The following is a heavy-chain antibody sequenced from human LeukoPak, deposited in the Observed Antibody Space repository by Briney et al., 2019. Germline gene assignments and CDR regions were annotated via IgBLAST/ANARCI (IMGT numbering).Heavy chain of an antibody. V-gene: IGHV4-34*01. CDR2: INHSGST. J-gene: IGHJ4*02. CDR1: GGSFSGYY. Sequence: SETLSLTCAVYGGSFSGYYWSWIRQPPGKGLEWIGEINHSGSTNYNPSLKSRVTISVDTSKNQFSLKLSSVTAADTAVYYCARDRGYSYARRTHFDYWGQGTLDTVSS. D-gene: IGHD5-18*01. CDR3: ARDRGYSYARRTHFDY.